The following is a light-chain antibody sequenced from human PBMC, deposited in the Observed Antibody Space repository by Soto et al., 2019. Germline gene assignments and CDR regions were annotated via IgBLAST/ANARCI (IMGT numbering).Light chain of an antibody. Sequence: DIQLTQSPSFLSASVGDRVTITCRASQGISNYLAWYQQKAGRAPKLLIYAASTLQSGVPSRFSGSGSGTEFTLKISGPQPEDFATYHGQKVNGYPTPSGQGTRREI. CDR3: QKVNGYPTP. CDR1: QGISNY. CDR2: AAS. J-gene: IGKJ5*01. V-gene: IGKV1-9*01.